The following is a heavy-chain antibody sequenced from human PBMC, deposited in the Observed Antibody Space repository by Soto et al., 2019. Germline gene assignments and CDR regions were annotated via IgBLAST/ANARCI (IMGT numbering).Heavy chain of an antibody. CDR1: GYTFTSYG. D-gene: IGHD3-3*01. CDR3: ARDDFWSGYPAHSLDY. V-gene: IGHV1-18*01. J-gene: IGHJ4*02. Sequence: ASVKVSCKASGYTFTSYGISWVRQAPGQGLEWMGWISAYNGNTNYAQKLQGRVTMTTDTSTCTAYMELRSLRSDDTAVYYCARDDFWSGYPAHSLDYWGQGTLVTVSS. CDR2: ISAYNGNT.